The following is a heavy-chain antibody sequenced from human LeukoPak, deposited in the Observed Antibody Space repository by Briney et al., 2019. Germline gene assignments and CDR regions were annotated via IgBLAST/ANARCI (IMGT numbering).Heavy chain of an antibody. CDR1: GGSISSSNW. J-gene: IGHJ6*02. V-gene: IGHV4-4*02. CDR2: IYHSGST. CDR3: ARQGAVTPRRTHYYAMDV. Sequence: SETLSLTCAVSGGSISSSNWWSWVRQPPGKGLEWIGEIYHSGSTNYNPSLKSRVTISVDKSKNQFSLQLSSVTAADTAVYYCARQGAVTPRRTHYYAMDVWGPGTTVTVSS. D-gene: IGHD4-17*01.